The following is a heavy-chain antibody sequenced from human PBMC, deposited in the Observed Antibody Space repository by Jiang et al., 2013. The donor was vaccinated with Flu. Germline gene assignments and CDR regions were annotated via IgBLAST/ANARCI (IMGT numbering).Heavy chain of an antibody. D-gene: IGHD2-15*01. Sequence: AASGFTFSSYSMNWVRQAPGKGLEWVSSISSSSSYIYYADSVKGRFTISRDNAKNSLYLQMNSLRAEDTAVYYCARDRDYCSGGSCYERSNPSRYGMDVWGQGTTVTVSS. J-gene: IGHJ6*02. V-gene: IGHV3-21*01. CDR1: GFTFSSYS. CDR2: ISSSSSYI. CDR3: ARDRDYCSGGSCYERSNPSRYGMDV.